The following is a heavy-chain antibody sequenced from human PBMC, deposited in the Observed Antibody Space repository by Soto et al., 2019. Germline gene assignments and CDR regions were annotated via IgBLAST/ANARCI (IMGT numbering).Heavy chain of an antibody. J-gene: IGHJ5*02. V-gene: IGHV1-69*06. CDR1: GGTFSSYA. CDR3: ASLYSRSSGWFDP. D-gene: IGHD6-6*01. Sequence: QVQLVQSGAEVKKPGSSVKVSCKASGGTFSSYAISWGLQAPGQGLEWMGGIIPIFGTANYAQKFQGRVTITADKSTSTAYLELSSLRSEDTAVYYCASLYSRSSGWFDPWGQGTLVTVSS. CDR2: IIPIFGTA.